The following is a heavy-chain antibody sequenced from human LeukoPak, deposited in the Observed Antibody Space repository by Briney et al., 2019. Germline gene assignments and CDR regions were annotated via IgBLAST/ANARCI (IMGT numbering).Heavy chain of an antibody. CDR1: GCTFSSYA. Sequence: PGGSLRLSCAASGCTFSSYAMSWVRQAPGQGLEWVSAISGSGGIAYYADSVKGRFSISRDNSKNTLYLQMKSLRAEDTAVYYCAKGGLLSYLRAAPPNWFDPWGQGTLVAVSS. CDR3: AKGGLLSYLRAAPPNWFDP. V-gene: IGHV3-23*01. J-gene: IGHJ5*02. D-gene: IGHD3-10*01. CDR2: ISGSGGIA.